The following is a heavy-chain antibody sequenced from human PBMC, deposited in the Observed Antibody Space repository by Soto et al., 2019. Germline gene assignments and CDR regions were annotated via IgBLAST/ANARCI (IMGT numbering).Heavy chain of an antibody. D-gene: IGHD2-2*01. CDR2: ITGSGGGT. V-gene: IGHV3-23*01. CDR1: GFTFSSYI. CDR3: ARAILEVPPGLSRRSPFRRTSAPPDYYYYGMDV. J-gene: IGHJ6*04. Sequence: GGALRVSYGASGFTFSSYIMRRVSQAPGKGLECVSSITGSGGGTYYADSLKGRFTISRDNSKDTMYLQMDSLRGDDTAIYYCARAILEVPPGLSRRSPFRRTSAPPDYYYYGMDVWGKGTPVTVAS.